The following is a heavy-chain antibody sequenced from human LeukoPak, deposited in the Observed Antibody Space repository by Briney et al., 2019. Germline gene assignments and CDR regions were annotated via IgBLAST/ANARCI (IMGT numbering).Heavy chain of an antibody. CDR2: ISGSGGRT. D-gene: IGHD5-18*01. CDR3: AKGASCIQLWLLKSYFDY. CDR1: GFTFSSYA. Sequence: PGGSLRLSCAASGFTFSSYAMSWVRQAPGKGLEWVSDISGSGGRTYYAVSVKGRFNISRDNPKHTLYLQMNSLSAEDTAVYYCAKGASCIQLWLLKSYFDYWGQGTLVTVSS. V-gene: IGHV3-23*01. J-gene: IGHJ4*02.